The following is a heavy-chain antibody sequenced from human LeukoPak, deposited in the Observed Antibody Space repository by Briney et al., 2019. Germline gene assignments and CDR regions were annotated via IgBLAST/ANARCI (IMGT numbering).Heavy chain of an antibody. CDR2: IYHSGST. CDR3: ARVPRDGDFDY. D-gene: IGHD4-17*01. Sequence: SETLSLTYAVSGGSISSGGYSWSWIRQPPGKGLEWIGYIYHSGSTYYNPSLKSRVTISVDRSKNQFSLKLSSVTAADTVVYYCARVPRDGDFDYWGQGTLVTVSS. CDR1: GGSISSGGYS. V-gene: IGHV4-30-2*01. J-gene: IGHJ4*02.